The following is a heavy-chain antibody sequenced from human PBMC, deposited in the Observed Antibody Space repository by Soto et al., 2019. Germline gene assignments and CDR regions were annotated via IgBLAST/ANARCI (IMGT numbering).Heavy chain of an antibody. D-gene: IGHD6-6*01. CDR2: ISGSGGST. V-gene: IGHV3-23*01. J-gene: IGHJ4*02. CDR3: AKDHQHSSSSRDY. Sequence: GGSLRLSCAASGFTFSSYALSWVRQAPGKGLEWVSAISGSGGSTYYADSVKGRFTISRDNSKNTLYLQMNSLRAEDTAVYYCAKDHQHSSSSRDYWGQGTLVTVSS. CDR1: GFTFSSYA.